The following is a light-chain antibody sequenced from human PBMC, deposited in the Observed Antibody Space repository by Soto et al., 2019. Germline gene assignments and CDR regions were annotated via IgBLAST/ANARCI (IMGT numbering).Light chain of an antibody. CDR1: QSMSSH. V-gene: IGKV1-39*01. CDR2: GAS. Sequence: DIQMTQSPSSLSASVGDRVAITCRASQSMSSHLNWYQQKPGKAPKLLIYGASSLQSGVPSRFTGSGSGTDFTLTISSLQPEDFAGYYCQQSYSTPLTFGGGTKVEIK. CDR3: QQSYSTPLT. J-gene: IGKJ4*01.